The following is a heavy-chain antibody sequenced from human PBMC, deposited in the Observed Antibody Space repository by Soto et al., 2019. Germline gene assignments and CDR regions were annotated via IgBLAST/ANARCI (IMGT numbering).Heavy chain of an antibody. Sequence: QVQLVESGGGVVQPGRSLRLSCAASGFTFSSYGMHWVRQAPGKGLEWVAVISYDGSNKYYADSVKGRFTISRDNSKNTLYLQMNSLGADDTAGYYCANVKGPVRRLGPLDYGGQGTLVTVSS. CDR1: GFTFSSYG. J-gene: IGHJ4*02. CDR2: ISYDGSNK. D-gene: IGHD6-19*01. V-gene: IGHV3-30*18. CDR3: ANVKGPVRRLGPLDY.